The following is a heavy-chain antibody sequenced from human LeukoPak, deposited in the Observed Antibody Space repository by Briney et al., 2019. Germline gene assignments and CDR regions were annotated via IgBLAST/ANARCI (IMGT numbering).Heavy chain of an antibody. Sequence: GGSLRLSCAASGFTFSSYAMYWVRQAPGEGLEYVSAISSNGGSTYYANSVKGRFTISRDNSKNTLYLQMNSLRAEDTAVYYCAKMATCYTGTSAFYNYFDFWGRGTPVTVSS. J-gene: IGHJ4*02. CDR2: ISSNGGST. V-gene: IGHV3-64*01. D-gene: IGHD1-1*01. CDR1: GFTFSSYA. CDR3: AKMATCYTGTSAFYNYFDF.